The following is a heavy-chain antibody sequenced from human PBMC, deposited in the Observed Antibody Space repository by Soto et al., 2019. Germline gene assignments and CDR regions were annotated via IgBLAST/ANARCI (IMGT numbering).Heavy chain of an antibody. CDR1: GGTFSSYA. CDR2: IIPISGTA. CDR3: ARSQGSSTSLEIYYYYYYRMDV. D-gene: IGHD2-2*01. Sequence: QVQLVQSGAEVKKPGSSVKVSCKASGGTFSSYAISWVRQALGQGLEWMGGIIPISGTANYAQEFQGRVTITADESTSTVSMELSSLRSEDTAVYFCARSQGSSTSLEIYYYYYYRMDVWGQGTTVTVSS. J-gene: IGHJ6*02. V-gene: IGHV1-69*01.